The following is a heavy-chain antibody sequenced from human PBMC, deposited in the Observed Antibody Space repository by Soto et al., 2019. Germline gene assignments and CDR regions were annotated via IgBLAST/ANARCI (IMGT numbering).Heavy chain of an antibody. CDR1: GGTFSSYA. J-gene: IGHJ4*02. V-gene: IGHV1-69*06. CDR3: ARAAQMYSSREAVDY. Sequence: GASVKVSCKASGGTFSSYAISWVRQAPGQGLEWMGGIIPIFGTANYAQKFQGRVTITADKSTSTAYMELSSLRSEDTAVYYCARAAQMYSSREAVDYWGQGTLVTVSS. D-gene: IGHD6-13*01. CDR2: IIPIFGTA.